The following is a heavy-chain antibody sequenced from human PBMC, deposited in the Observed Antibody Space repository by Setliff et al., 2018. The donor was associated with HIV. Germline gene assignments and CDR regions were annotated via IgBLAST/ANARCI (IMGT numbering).Heavy chain of an antibody. D-gene: IGHD1-26*01. Sequence: TLSLTCTVSGGSISSGSYHWSWIRQPAGKGLEWIGHIYTSGSTNYNPSLKSRLTISVDRSKNQFSLKLRSVTAADTAVYYCAGDAGYKGAADYWGQGTLVTVSS. CDR1: GGSISSGSYH. CDR3: AGDAGYKGAADY. J-gene: IGHJ4*02. CDR2: IYTSGST. V-gene: IGHV4-61*09.